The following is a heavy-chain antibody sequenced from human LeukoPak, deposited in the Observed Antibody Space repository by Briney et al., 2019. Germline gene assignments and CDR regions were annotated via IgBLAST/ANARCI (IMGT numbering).Heavy chain of an antibody. J-gene: IGHJ6*02. CDR2: INPNSGGT. V-gene: IGHV1-2*02. Sequence: ASVKVSCKASGYTFTGYYMHWVRQAPGQGLEWMGWINPNSGGTNCAQKFQGRVTMTRDTSISTAYMELSRLRSDDTAVYYCARECRSTSCYGGGPYYYYYGMDVWGQGTTVTVSS. CDR1: GYTFTGYY. CDR3: ARECRSTSCYGGGPYYYYYGMDV. D-gene: IGHD2-2*01.